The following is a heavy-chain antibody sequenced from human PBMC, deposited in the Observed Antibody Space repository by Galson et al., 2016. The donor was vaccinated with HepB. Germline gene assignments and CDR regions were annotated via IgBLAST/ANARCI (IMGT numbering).Heavy chain of an antibody. CDR3: ARDDGTWRH. D-gene: IGHD1-7*01. CDR2: IEPDGGET. V-gene: IGHV3-7*01. CDR1: GFTFSNYW. Sequence: SLRLSCAASGFTFSNYWMAWVRQAPGKGLEWVANIEPDGGETYYVDSLKGRFTISRDNAKNSLYLQMSSLRAEDTALYYCARDDGTWRHWGQGTLVIVSS. J-gene: IGHJ4*02.